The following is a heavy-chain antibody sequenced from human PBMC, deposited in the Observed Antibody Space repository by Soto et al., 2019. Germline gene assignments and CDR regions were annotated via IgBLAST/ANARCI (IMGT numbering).Heavy chain of an antibody. CDR2: IYYTGNT. CDR1: DVSISSGGYY. V-gene: IGHV4-31*03. CDR3: ARRAAAYYYYMDV. J-gene: IGHJ6*03. Sequence: SETLSLTCTVSDVSISSGGYYWSWIRQHPGKGLEWIGYIYYTGNTYYNPSLKSRVTISVDTSKNQFSLELSSVTAADTALYYCARRAAAYYYYMDVWGKGTTVTVSS. D-gene: IGHD2-15*01.